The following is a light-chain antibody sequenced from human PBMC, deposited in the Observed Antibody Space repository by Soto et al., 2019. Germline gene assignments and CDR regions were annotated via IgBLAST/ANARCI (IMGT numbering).Light chain of an antibody. J-gene: IGLJ1*01. V-gene: IGLV2-11*01. CDR2: DVS. Sequence: QSALTQPRSVSGSPGQSVTISCTGTSSDVGGYNYVSWYQQHPGKAPKLMIYDVSKRPSGVPDRFSGSKSGNTASLTISGLQAEDEADYYCCAYAGSYTFAVFGTATKVTVL. CDR1: SSDVGGYNY. CDR3: CAYAGSYTFAV.